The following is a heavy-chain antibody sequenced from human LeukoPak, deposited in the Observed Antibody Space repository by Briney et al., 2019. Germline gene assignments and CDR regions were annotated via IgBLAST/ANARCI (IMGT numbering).Heavy chain of an antibody. D-gene: IGHD3-16*02. CDR1: GGSIGTYY. V-gene: IGHV4-59*08. J-gene: IGHJ6*03. CDR3: ARHIGGGIEDMDV. CDR2: IYVTGN. Sequence: SETLPHTCTVSGGSIGTYYWSWVRQSPGKGLEWIGYIYVTGNRYNPYLQSRVTISVDTSRNQFFLKMSSVTAADTAVYYCARHIGGGIEDMDVWGKGTKVTVSS.